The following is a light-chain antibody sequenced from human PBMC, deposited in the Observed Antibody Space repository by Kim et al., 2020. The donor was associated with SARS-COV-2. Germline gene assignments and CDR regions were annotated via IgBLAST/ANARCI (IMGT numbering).Light chain of an antibody. CDR2: DVS. CDR1: SSDVGGYNY. J-gene: IGLJ2*01. CDR3: SSYRSSSPFVV. V-gene: IGLV2-14*03. Sequence: QSALTQPASVSGSPGQSITISCTGTSSDVGGYNYVSWYQQHPGKAPKLMIYDVSNRPSGVSNRFSGSKSGNTASLTISGLQAEDEADYYCSSYRSSSPFVVFGGGTQLTVL.